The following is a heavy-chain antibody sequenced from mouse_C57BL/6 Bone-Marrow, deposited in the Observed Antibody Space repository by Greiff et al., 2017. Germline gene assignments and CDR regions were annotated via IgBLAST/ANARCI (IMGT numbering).Heavy chain of an antibody. Sequence: VQLQQSGAELVKPGASVKLSCKASGYIFTEYTIHWVKQRSGQGLEWIGWFYPGSGSIKYNERFKDKAPLTADKSSNTVYMELSRLTSEDSAVYFCARHERYYDYEGYFDYWGQGTTLTVSS. D-gene: IGHD2-4*01. V-gene: IGHV1-62-2*01. J-gene: IGHJ2*01. CDR2: FYPGSGSI. CDR3: ARHERYYDYEGYFDY. CDR1: GYIFTEYT.